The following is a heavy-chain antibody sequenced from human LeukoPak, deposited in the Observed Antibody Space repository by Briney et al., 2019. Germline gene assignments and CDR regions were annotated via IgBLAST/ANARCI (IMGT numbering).Heavy chain of an antibody. Sequence: SETLSLTCAVYGGSFSGYYWSWIRQPPGKGLEWIGEINHSGSTNYNPSLKSRVTISVDTSKNQFSLKLSSMTAADTAVYYCARLRTSSGWYRFVDYWGQGALVTVSS. J-gene: IGHJ4*02. V-gene: IGHV4-34*01. CDR2: INHSGST. CDR3: ARLRTSSGWYRFVDY. CDR1: GGSFSGYY. D-gene: IGHD6-19*01.